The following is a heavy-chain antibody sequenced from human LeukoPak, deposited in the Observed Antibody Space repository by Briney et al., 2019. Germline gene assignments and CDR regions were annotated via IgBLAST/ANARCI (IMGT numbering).Heavy chain of an antibody. CDR1: GFTFSSYA. Sequence: GGSLRLSCAASGFTFSSYAMSWVRQAPGKGLAWVSTISGGSGSTYCADSVKGRFTISRDNSKNTLYLQMNSLRAEDTAVYYCAKGIITMIVVACFDYWGQGTLVTVSS. CDR3: AKGIITMIVVACFDY. CDR2: ISGGSGST. D-gene: IGHD3-22*01. J-gene: IGHJ4*02. V-gene: IGHV3-23*01.